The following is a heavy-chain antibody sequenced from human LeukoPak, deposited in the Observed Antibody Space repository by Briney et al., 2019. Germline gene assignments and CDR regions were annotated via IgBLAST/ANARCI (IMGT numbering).Heavy chain of an antibody. J-gene: IGHJ3*02. CDR1: GYTLTELS. CDR3: AAIYGDYVFDAFDI. D-gene: IGHD4-17*01. CDR2: FDPEDGET. Sequence: GASVRVSCKFSGYTLTELSMHWVRQAPGKGLEWMGGFDPEDGETIYAQKFQGRVTMTEDTSTDTAYMELSSLRSEDTAVYYCAAIYGDYVFDAFDIWGQGTMVTVSS. V-gene: IGHV1-24*01.